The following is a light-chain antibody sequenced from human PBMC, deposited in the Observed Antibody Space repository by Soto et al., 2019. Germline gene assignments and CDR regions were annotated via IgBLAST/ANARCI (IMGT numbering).Light chain of an antibody. J-gene: IGLJ2*01. Sequence: QSVLTQPPSASGAPGQRVTISCSGGSSSGKTSSVNWYQHLPGTAPKLLIYGNSNRPSGVPDRFSGSKSGTSASLAITGLQAEDEADYYCQSYDSSPHVVFGGGTKLTVL. CDR1: SSSGKTSS. CDR3: QSYDSSPHVV. V-gene: IGLV1-40*01. CDR2: GNS.